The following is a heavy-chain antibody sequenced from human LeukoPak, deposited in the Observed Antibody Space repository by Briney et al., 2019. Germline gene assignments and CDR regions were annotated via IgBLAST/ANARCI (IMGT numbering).Heavy chain of an antibody. Sequence: AGGSLRLSCAASGFTFSSYGMHWVRQAPGKGLEWVAVISYDGSNKYYADSVKGRFTISRDNSKNTLYLQMNSLRVEDTAVYYCAKSAEGYSYGRTYFDYWGQGTLVTVSS. V-gene: IGHV3-30*18. D-gene: IGHD5-18*01. CDR3: AKSAEGYSYGRTYFDY. CDR2: ISYDGSNK. CDR1: GFTFSSYG. J-gene: IGHJ4*01.